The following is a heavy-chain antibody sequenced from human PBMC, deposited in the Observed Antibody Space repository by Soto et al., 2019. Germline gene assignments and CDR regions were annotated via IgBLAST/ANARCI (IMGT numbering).Heavy chain of an antibody. CDR1: GFTFSSYA. J-gene: IGHJ6*02. CDR3: AKGRYCSSTSCSALYYYYGMDV. D-gene: IGHD2-2*01. Sequence: EVQLLESGGGLVQPGGSLRLSCAASGFTFSSYAMSWVRQAPGKGLEWVSAISGSGGSTYYADSVKGRFTISRDNSKNTLYLQMNSLRAEDTAVYYCAKGRYCSSTSCSALYYYYGMDVWGQGTTVTVSS. V-gene: IGHV3-23*01. CDR2: ISGSGGST.